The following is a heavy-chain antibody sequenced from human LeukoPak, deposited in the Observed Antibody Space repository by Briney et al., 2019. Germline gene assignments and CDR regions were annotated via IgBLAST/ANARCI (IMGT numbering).Heavy chain of an antibody. Sequence: PGWSLRLSCAASGFTFSSYAMSWVRQAPGKGLEWVSAISGSGGSTYYADSVKGRFTISRDNSKNTLYLQMNSLRAEDTAVYYCAKGRGWYDGNFDYWGQGTLVTVSS. J-gene: IGHJ4*02. CDR3: AKGRGWYDGNFDY. CDR1: GFTFSSYA. CDR2: ISGSGGST. V-gene: IGHV3-23*01. D-gene: IGHD6-19*01.